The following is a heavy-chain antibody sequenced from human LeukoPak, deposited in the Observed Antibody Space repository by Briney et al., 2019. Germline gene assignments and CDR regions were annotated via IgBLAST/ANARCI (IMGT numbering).Heavy chain of an antibody. V-gene: IGHV1-46*01. D-gene: IGHD1-7*01. J-gene: IGHJ4*02. CDR1: GYTFTRYY. CDR3: ARDAILEGTFDY. CDR2: INPNGGST. Sequence: PVASVKVSCKASGYTFTRYYMHWVRQAPGQGLEWMGIINPNGGSTSYAQKFQGRVSMTTDTSTSTVNMELSSLGSEDTAVYYCARDAILEGTFDYWGQGTLVTVSS.